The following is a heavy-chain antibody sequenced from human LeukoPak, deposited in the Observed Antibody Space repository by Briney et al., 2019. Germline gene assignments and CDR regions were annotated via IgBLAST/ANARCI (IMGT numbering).Heavy chain of an antibody. V-gene: IGHV3-21*01. J-gene: IGHJ6*04. CDR1: GFTFSTYN. CDR3: AELGITMIGGV. Sequence: GESLKISCAASGFTFSTYNMNWVRQAPGKGLEWVSSITSTSSYRYYADSVKGRFTISRDNAQNSLYLHMGSLRAEDTAVYYCAELGITMIGGVWGKGTTVTISS. CDR2: ITSTSSYR. D-gene: IGHD3-10*02.